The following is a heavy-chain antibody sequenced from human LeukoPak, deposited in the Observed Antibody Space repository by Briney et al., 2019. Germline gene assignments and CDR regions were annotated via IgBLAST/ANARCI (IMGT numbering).Heavy chain of an antibody. CDR3: ARGITMVRGVSVETFDY. D-gene: IGHD3-10*01. Sequence: ASVKVSCKASGYTFTSYDTNWVRQATGQGLEWMGWMNPNSGNTGYAQKFQGRVTMTRNTSISTAYMELSSLRSEDTAVYYCARGITMVRGVSVETFDYWGQGTLVTVSS. CDR1: GYTFTSYD. V-gene: IGHV1-8*01. J-gene: IGHJ4*02. CDR2: MNPNSGNT.